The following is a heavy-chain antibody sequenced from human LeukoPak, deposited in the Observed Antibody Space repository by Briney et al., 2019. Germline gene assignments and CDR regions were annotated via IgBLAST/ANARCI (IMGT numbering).Heavy chain of an antibody. J-gene: IGHJ4*02. CDR3: ARAVSGRFDY. V-gene: IGHV4-59*12. Sequence: SEALSLTCTGSCGSIRPYHWGLIPQAPREGLELTWYIYYSASTNYNPFLKSRVSITVDTSKNQFYLNLSSFDAPDTSSQYCARAVSGRFDYWGQGTLVTVPS. D-gene: IGHD2-8*01. CDR1: CGSIRPYH. CDR2: IYYSAST.